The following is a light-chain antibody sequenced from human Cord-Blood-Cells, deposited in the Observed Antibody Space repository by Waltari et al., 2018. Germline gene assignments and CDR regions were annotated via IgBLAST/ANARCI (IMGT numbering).Light chain of an antibody. V-gene: IGLV2-14*01. J-gene: IGLJ1*01. CDR2: DFS. CDR1: SSDVVGYNY. Sequence: QSALTQPASVSGSPGQSITISCTGTSSDVVGYNYVSWYQQHPGKAPRFTIYDFSNRPSGLCNRFSGSKSGNTASLTISGLQAEDEADYYCSSYTSSSTLYVFGTGTKVTVL. CDR3: SSYTSSSTLYV.